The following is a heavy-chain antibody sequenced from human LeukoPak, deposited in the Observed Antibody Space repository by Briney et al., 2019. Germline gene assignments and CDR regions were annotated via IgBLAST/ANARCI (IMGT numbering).Heavy chain of an antibody. V-gene: IGHV3-7*01. J-gene: IGHJ4*02. Sequence: PGGSLRLSCAASGFTFSNHWMTWVRQAPGKGLEWVANINQEGSEIYYADSVRGRFTISRDNAKNSLYLQMNSLRAEDTAVYYCARRYMATSAEDFDYWGRGTLVTVSS. CDR2: INQEGSEI. CDR1: GFTFSNHW. D-gene: IGHD3-16*02. CDR3: ARRYMATSAEDFDY.